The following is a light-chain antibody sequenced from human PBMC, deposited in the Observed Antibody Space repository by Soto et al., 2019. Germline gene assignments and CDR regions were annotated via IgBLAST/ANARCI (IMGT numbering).Light chain of an antibody. CDR1: HSVDIY. Sequence: EIVLTQSPATLSLSPGQGATLSCRASHSVDIYLAWYQQKPGQPPRLLIYDASTRATGIPARFSGSGSGTDFTLTISSLEPEDSAVYYCQQRSNWPPFTFGGGTKVEIK. J-gene: IGKJ4*01. CDR2: DAS. V-gene: IGKV3-11*01. CDR3: QQRSNWPPFT.